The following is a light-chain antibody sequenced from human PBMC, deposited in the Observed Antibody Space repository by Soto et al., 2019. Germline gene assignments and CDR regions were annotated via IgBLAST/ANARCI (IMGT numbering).Light chain of an antibody. CDR1: QSINSW. CDR2: DAS. J-gene: IGKJ1*01. V-gene: IGKV1-5*01. Sequence: DIQMTQSPSTLSVSVGDRVTITCRASQSINSWLAWYQQKPGKAPNLLIYDASSLESGVPSRFSGSGFGTEFTLTISSLQPDDFATYYCQQYNDFWTFGQGTKVEMK. CDR3: QQYNDFWT.